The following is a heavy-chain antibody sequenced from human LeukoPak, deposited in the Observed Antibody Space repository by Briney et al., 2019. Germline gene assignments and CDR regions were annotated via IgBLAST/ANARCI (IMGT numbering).Heavy chain of an antibody. Sequence: GGSLRLSCTASRFTFNNYWMSWVRQAPGKGLEWVAFIRYDGSKKYYADSVKGRFTISRDNSKNTLYLQMNSLRAEDTAVYYCAKDARYWGQGTLVTVSS. J-gene: IGHJ4*02. V-gene: IGHV3-30*02. CDR2: IRYDGSKK. CDR1: RFTFNNYW. D-gene: IGHD6-6*01. CDR3: AKDARY.